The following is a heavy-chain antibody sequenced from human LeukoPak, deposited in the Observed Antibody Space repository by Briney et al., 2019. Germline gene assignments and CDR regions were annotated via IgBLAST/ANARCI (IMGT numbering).Heavy chain of an antibody. CDR2: ISGSVMTT. J-gene: IGHJ4*02. CDR3: ARDQTFQGSPWFGESRCDY. CDR1: LCTLRNYA. V-gene: IGHV3-23*01. D-gene: IGHD3-10*01. Sequence: RGALRVSRVHSLCTLRNYAMKSVRQTPGKRRWSVSSISGSVMTTYYAQSVKGPFTISRDNCKNTLYLQMNSLRAEDTAMYYCARDQTFQGSPWFGESRCDYWGEGTLVTVSS.